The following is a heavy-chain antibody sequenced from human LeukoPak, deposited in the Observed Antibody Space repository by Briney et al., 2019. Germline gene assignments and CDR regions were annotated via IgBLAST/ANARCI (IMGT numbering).Heavy chain of an antibody. CDR3: ARDSGNYWYFDY. CDR2: IIPIFGTA. V-gene: IGHV1-69*06. D-gene: IGHD1-26*01. CDR1: GYTFTGYY. Sequence: ASVKVSCKASGYTFTGYYMHWVRQAPGQGLEWMGGIIPIFGTANYAQKFQGRVTITADKSTSTAYMELSSLRSEDTAVYYCARDSGNYWYFDYWGQGTLVTVSS. J-gene: IGHJ4*02.